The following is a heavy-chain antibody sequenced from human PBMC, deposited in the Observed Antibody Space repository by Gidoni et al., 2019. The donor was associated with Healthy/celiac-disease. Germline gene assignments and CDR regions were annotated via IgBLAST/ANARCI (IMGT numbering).Heavy chain of an antibody. CDR1: GYTFTSYA. CDR3: ARVRRPTTQYDSSCYYLSY. V-gene: IGHV1-3*01. D-gene: IGHD3-22*01. CDR2: INAGNGNT. J-gene: IGHJ4*02. Sequence: QVQLVQSGAEVKKPGASVKVSCKATGYTFTSYAMHWVRQAPGQRLEWRGWINAGNGNTKYSQKFQGRVTITRDTSAITAYMALSSLRSEDTAVYYCARVRRPTTQYDSSCYYLSYWGQGTLVTVSS.